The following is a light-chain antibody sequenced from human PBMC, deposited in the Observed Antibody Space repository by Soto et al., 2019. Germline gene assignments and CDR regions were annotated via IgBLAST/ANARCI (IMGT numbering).Light chain of an antibody. CDR3: QQSYSSPWT. Sequence: DIQMTQSPSSLSASVGDRVTITCRASQSISNYLNWFQQKPGKAPKLLIYAASTLHGDLQGGVPSRFSASGSGTDFTLTISSLQPEDSATYYCQQSYSSPWTFGQGTKVEIK. CDR1: QSISNY. V-gene: IGKV1-39*01. CDR2: AAS. J-gene: IGKJ1*01.